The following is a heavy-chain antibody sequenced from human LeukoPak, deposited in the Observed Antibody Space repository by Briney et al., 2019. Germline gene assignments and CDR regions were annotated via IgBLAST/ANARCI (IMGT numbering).Heavy chain of an antibody. Sequence: GGSLRLSCAASGFTFSSHAMSWVRQAPGKGLEWVSTVSGSGGSTYYADSVKGRFTISRDNSKNTLYLQMNSLRAEDTAVYYCVRVVGPRGHFDLWGRGTLVTVSS. CDR2: VSGSGGST. D-gene: IGHD3-10*01. CDR1: GFTFSSHA. V-gene: IGHV3-23*01. J-gene: IGHJ2*01. CDR3: VRVVGPRGHFDL.